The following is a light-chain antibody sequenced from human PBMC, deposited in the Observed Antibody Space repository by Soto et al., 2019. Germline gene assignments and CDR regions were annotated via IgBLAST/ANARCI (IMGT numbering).Light chain of an antibody. CDR1: QSVRSSF. V-gene: IGKV3-20*01. Sequence: EIVLTQSPATLSLSPGERATLSCRASQSVRSSFFAWYQQKPGQAPRLLIYDVSIRATGIPDRFSGSGSGTDFTLTINRLEPEDFEVYYCQQYENSVMYTFGQGTKLEIK. CDR3: QQYENSVMYT. J-gene: IGKJ2*01. CDR2: DVS.